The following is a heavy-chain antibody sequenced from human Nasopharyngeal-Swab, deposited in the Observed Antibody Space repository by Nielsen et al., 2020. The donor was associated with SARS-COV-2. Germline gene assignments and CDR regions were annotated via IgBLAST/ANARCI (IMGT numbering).Heavy chain of an antibody. V-gene: IGHV1-24*01. D-gene: IGHD3-16*01. CDR3: AASQWGEYFDY. Sequence: ASVKVSCKVSGSTLTEISMHWVRQAHGRGLEWMAGFDPEDGETIYAQKFQGRVTMTEDTSIDTAYMELRSLRSEDTAVYYCAASQWGEYFDYWGQGTLVSVSS. CDR2: FDPEDGET. J-gene: IGHJ4*02. CDR1: GSTLTEIS.